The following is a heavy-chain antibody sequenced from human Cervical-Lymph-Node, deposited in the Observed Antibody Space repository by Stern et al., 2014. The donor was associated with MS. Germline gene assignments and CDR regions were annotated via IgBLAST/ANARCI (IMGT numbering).Heavy chain of an antibody. CDR1: GGSISSYY. V-gene: IGHV4-59*01. CDR2: IYYSGST. D-gene: IGHD3-3*01. Sequence: VQLVESGPGLVKPSETLSLTCTVSGGSISSYYWSWIRQPPGKGLEWIGYIYYSGSTNYNPSLKSRVTISVDTSKNQFSLKPSSVTAADTAVYYCASIDYDFWSGPSPNDAFDIWGQGTMVTVSS. J-gene: IGHJ3*02. CDR3: ASIDYDFWSGPSPNDAFDI.